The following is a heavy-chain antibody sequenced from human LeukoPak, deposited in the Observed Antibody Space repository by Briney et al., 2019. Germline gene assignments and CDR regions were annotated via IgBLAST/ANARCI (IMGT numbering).Heavy chain of an antibody. J-gene: IGHJ4*02. D-gene: IGHD6-13*01. Sequence: WASVKVSCKVSGYTLRRLTMSWMRQSPGKGLELMGGFDPNEDATIYAQKFQGRVTMTEDTSSDTAYMDLASLTSEDTAMYYCATGSFAIATGTFDSWGQGTLVTVSS. CDR3: ATGSFAIATGTFDS. V-gene: IGHV1-24*01. CDR2: FDPNEDAT. CDR1: GYTLRRLT.